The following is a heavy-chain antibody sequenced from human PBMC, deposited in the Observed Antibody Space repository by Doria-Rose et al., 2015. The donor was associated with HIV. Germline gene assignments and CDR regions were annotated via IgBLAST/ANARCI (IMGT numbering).Heavy chain of an antibody. CDR1: GGSFSGYY. D-gene: IGHD3-10*01. V-gene: IGHV4-34*01. CDR2: INHSGST. CDR3: ARSLHYYGSGSSP. J-gene: IGHJ5*02. Sequence: QVQLQESGAGLLKSSETLSLTCVLHGGSFSGYYWTWIRQPPGNGLKWIGEINHSGSTNDHPYLNVRVTISVDTSKNQCSLTLTSVTAADAAVYYCARSLHYYGSGSSPWGQGTLVTVSS.